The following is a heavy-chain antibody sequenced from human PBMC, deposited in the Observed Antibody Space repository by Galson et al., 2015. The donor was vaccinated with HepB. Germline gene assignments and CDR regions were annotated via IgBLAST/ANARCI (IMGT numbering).Heavy chain of an antibody. CDR1: GGTFSSYA. J-gene: IGHJ6*03. D-gene: IGHD2-2*01. CDR2: IIPIFGTA. CDR3: ASVHIGYCSSTSCLGRVYYYMDV. Sequence: SVKVSCKASGGTFSSYAISWVRQAPGQGLEWMGGIIPIFGTANYAQKFQGRVTITADESTSTAYMELSSLRSEDTAVYYCASVHIGYCSSTSCLGRVYYYMDVWGKGTTVTVSS. V-gene: IGHV1-69*13.